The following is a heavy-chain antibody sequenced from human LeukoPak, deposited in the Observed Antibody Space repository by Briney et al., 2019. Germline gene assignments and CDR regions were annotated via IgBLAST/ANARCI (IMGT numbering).Heavy chain of an antibody. Sequence: GGSLRLSCAAYGFTFSSYAMTWVRQAPGKGLEWVSGISGSGGTTYYADSVKGRFTISRDNSKKTLYLQMNSLRVEDTAVYYCAKDPGYTSGWYNDYWGQGTLVTVSS. D-gene: IGHD6-19*01. V-gene: IGHV3-23*01. CDR2: ISGSGGTT. J-gene: IGHJ4*02. CDR3: AKDPGYTSGWYNDY. CDR1: GFTFSSYA.